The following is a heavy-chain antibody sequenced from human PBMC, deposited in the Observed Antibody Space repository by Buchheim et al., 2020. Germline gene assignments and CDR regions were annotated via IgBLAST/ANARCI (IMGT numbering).Heavy chain of an antibody. Sequence: QVQLVQSGAEVKKPGASVKVSCKASGYTFTSYDINWVRQATGQGLEWMGIINPSGGSTSYAQKFQGRVTMTRDTSTSTVYMELSSLRSEDTAVYYCAREAVEAARYWYFDLWGRGTL. V-gene: IGHV1-46*01. J-gene: IGHJ2*01. CDR1: GYTFTSYD. CDR2: INPSGGST. CDR3: AREAVEAARYWYFDL. D-gene: IGHD6-6*01.